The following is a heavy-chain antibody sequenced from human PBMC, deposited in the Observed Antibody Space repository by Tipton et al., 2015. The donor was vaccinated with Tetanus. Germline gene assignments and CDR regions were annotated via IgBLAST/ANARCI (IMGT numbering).Heavy chain of an antibody. CDR1: PSTFSGYA. J-gene: IGHJ2*01. D-gene: IGHD3-10*01. V-gene: IGHV3-23*01. Sequence: SLRLSCAGTPSTFSGYAMSWVRQAPGQGLEWVSSVSAVGDTTNYAASVKGRFTTSRDNSKYTLYLQMNSLRAEDTAVYYCAKDRGSRALWYFDLWGRGTRVFVSS. CDR3: AKDRGSRALWYFDL. CDR2: VSAVGDTT.